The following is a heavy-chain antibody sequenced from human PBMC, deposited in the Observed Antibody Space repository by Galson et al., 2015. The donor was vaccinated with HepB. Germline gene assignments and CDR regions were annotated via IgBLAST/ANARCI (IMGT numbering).Heavy chain of an antibody. Sequence: SLRLPCAASGFAFNIYGMHWVRRAPGKGLEWVAFIRYSGSNEYYADSVQGRFTISRDDSKNTLYLQMNSLRAEDTDVYYCAKVGGENYFGPGSYYIFQYGMDVWGQATTVTVSS. CDR1: GFAFNIYG. CDR3: AKVGGENYFGPGSYYIFQYGMDV. V-gene: IGHV3-30*02. CDR2: IRYSGSNE. J-gene: IGHJ6*02. D-gene: IGHD3-10*01.